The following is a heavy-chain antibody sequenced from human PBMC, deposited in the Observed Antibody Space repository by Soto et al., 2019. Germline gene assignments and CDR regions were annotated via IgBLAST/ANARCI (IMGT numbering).Heavy chain of an antibody. J-gene: IGHJ6*02. CDR2: INPNSGGT. CDR1: GYTFTGYY. Sequence: GASVKVSCKASGYTFTGYYMHWVRQAPGQGLEWMGWINPNSGGTNYAQKFQSRVTMTRDTSISTAYMELSRLRSDDTAVYYCARVGVTYYDFWSGHYGMDVWGQGTTVTVSS. CDR3: ARVGVTYYDFWSGHYGMDV. V-gene: IGHV1-2*02. D-gene: IGHD3-3*01.